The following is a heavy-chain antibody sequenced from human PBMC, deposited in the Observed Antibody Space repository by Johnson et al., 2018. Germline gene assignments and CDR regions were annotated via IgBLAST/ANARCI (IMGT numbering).Heavy chain of an antibody. J-gene: IGHJ6*03. CDR2: ISYDGSNK. CDR1: GFTFSSYG. V-gene: IGHV3-30*18. CDR3: AKDGGYYYYYYMDV. D-gene: IGHD3-16*01. Sequence: VQLVESGGGVVQXGRSXRLXCAASGFTFSSYGMHWVRQAPGKGLEWVAVISYDGSNKYYADSVKGRFTISRDNSKNTLYLQMNSLRAEDTAVYYCAKDGGYYYYYYMDVWGKGTTVTVSS.